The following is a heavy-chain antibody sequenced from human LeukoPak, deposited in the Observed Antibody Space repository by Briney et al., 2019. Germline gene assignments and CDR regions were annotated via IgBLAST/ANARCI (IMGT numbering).Heavy chain of an antibody. CDR3: AKRPSDYGDYVTYFDY. CDR2: ISDDGRNK. D-gene: IGHD4-17*01. V-gene: IGHV3-30*18. CDR1: GFSFISYG. Sequence: GGSLRLSCAASGFSFISYGMHWVRQAPGKGLEWVGVISDDGRNKKYADSVKGRSTISRDNSKDTLYLQMNSLRDEDTAVYYCAKRPSDYGDYVTYFDYWGQGTLVTVSS. J-gene: IGHJ4*02.